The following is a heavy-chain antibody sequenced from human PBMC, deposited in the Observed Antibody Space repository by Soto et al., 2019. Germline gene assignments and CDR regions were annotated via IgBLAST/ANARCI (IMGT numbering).Heavy chain of an antibody. J-gene: IGHJ3*02. CDR2: IIPILGIA. D-gene: IGHD2-15*01. CDR1: GGTFSSYT. V-gene: IGHV1-69*04. CDR3: ARDGGAEGYCSGGSCYPFAFDI. Sequence: GASVKVSCKASGGTFSSYTISWVRQAPGQGLEWMGRIIPILGIANYAQKFQGRVTITADKSTSTACMELSSLRSEDTAVYYCARDGGAEGYCSGGSCYPFAFDIWGQGTMVTVSS.